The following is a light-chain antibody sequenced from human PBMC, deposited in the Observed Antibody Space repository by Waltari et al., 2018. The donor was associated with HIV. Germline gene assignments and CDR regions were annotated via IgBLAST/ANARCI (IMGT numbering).Light chain of an antibody. Sequence: QSVLTQPPSLSAASGQKVTISCSGSSPNLGNNLVLLYQQLPGIAPKLLIYDNTKRPSGNPDRFSGSKSGTSATLAITGLQTGDEADYYCGTWDGSLNVWVFGGGTKVTV. CDR1: SPNLGNNL. J-gene: IGLJ3*02. CDR3: GTWDGSLNVWV. V-gene: IGLV1-51*01. CDR2: DNT.